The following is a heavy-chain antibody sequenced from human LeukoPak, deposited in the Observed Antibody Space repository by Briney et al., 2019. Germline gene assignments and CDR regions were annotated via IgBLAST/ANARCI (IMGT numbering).Heavy chain of an antibody. J-gene: IGHJ6*02. CDR2: IYYSGST. CDR1: GGSISSYY. CDR3: ARGDGGTMVRGAMTYYYGMDV. Sequence: SETLSLTCTVSGGSISSYYWSWIRQPPGKGLEWIGYIYYSGSTNYNPSLKSRVTISVDTSKNQFSLKLSSVTAADTAVYYCARGDGGTMVRGAMTYYYGMDVWGQGTTVTVSS. V-gene: IGHV4-59*01. D-gene: IGHD3-10*01.